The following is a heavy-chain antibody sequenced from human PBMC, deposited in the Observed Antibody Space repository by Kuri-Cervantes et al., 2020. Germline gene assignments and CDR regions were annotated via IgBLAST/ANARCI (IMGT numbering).Heavy chain of an antibody. V-gene: IGHV3-74*01. J-gene: IGHJ4*02. Sequence: GESLKISCAASGFTLSNYWMHWVRQAPGEGLVWVSRINADGSTTSYADSVKGRFTISRDSAQNTLYLQMNSLRAEDTAVYYCARAPYYDSSGYYLFDYWGQGTLVTVSS. D-gene: IGHD3-22*01. CDR1: GFTLSNYW. CDR3: ARAPYYDSSGYYLFDY. CDR2: INADGSTT.